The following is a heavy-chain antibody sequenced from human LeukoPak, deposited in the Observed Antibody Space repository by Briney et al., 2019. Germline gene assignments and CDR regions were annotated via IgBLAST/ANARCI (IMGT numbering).Heavy chain of an antibody. V-gene: IGHV1-46*01. Sequence: ASVKVSCKASGYTFTSYYMYWVRQAPGQWLELMGIINPSGGSTTYAQKFQGRVTMTRDTSTSTVCMELSSLRSEDTAVYYCARDIPGYSSGYFDYWGQGTLVTVSS. CDR3: ARDIPGYSSGYFDY. D-gene: IGHD6-19*01. CDR1: GYTFTSYY. CDR2: INPSGGST. J-gene: IGHJ4*02.